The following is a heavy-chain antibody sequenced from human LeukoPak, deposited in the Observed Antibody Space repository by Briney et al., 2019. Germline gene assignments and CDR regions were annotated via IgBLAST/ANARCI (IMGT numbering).Heavy chain of an antibody. D-gene: IGHD3-10*01. CDR1: GFTFSSYW. CDR3: ARLEWFGELRDY. Sequence: TGGSLRLSCAASGFTFSSYWMSWVRQAPGKGLEWVSYISSSSTIYYADSVKGRFTISRDNAKNSLYLQMNSLRAEDTAVYYCARLEWFGELRDYWGQGTLVTVSS. V-gene: IGHV3-48*01. CDR2: ISSSSTI. J-gene: IGHJ4*02.